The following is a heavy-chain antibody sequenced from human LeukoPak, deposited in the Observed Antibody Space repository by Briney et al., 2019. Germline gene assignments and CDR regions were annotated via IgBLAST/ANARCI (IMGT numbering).Heavy chain of an antibody. V-gene: IGHV3-23*01. D-gene: IGHD3-10*01. J-gene: IGHJ6*02. Sequence: GGSLRLSCTASGFTFSSYAMGWVRQAPGQGLEWVSAISGSGGSTYYADSVKGRFTISRDNSKSTLYLQMNSLRAEDTAVYYCASTMVRGVTHDYDYGMDVWGQGTTVTVSS. CDR2: ISGSGGST. CDR3: ASTMVRGVTHDYDYGMDV. CDR1: GFTFSSYA.